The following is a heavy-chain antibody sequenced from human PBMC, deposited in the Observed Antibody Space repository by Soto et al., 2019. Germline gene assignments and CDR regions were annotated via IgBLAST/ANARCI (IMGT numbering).Heavy chain of an antibody. Sequence: QVQLVQSGPEVKKPGPSVKVSCKTSGYVFISYGISWVRQAPGHGLEWVGWISAYTGKADYAQKFQSTVSMTTETGTSTAFLELWSLRSDDTAVYYCASDKRYYGSGSYYSDNWGQGTLVTVSS. CDR2: ISAYTGKA. V-gene: IGHV1-18*04. J-gene: IGHJ4*02. CDR3: ASDKRYYGSGSYYSDN. CDR1: GYVFISYG. D-gene: IGHD3-10*01.